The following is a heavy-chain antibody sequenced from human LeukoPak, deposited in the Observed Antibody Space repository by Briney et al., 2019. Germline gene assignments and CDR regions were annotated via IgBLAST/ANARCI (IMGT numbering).Heavy chain of an antibody. CDR3: AIRSGYMGN. J-gene: IGHJ4*02. D-gene: IGHD5-12*01. V-gene: IGHV4-39*07. Sequence: SETLSLTCTVSGGSLSSSSYYWGWIRQPPGKGLEWIGSIYYSGSTNYNPSLKSRVTISVDTSKNQFSLKLSSVTAADTAVYYCAIRSGYMGNWGQGTLVTVSS. CDR1: GGSLSSSSYY. CDR2: IYYSGST.